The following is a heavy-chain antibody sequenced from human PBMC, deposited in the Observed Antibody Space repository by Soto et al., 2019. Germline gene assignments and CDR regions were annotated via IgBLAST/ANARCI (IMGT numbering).Heavy chain of an antibody. J-gene: IGHJ5*02. CDR3: AREAAETDGEGCWCDP. D-gene: IGHD6-13*01. V-gene: IGHV4-4*07. CDR1: GDSFSVYY. Sequence: SETLSLTCTVSGDSFSVYYWSWIRQPAGKGLEWIGRVYTSGNTDYNPSLKSRVTVSVDTSKNQFSLKLSSVTAADTAEYYCAREAAETDGEGCWCDPWGQGTLVTVSS. CDR2: VYTSGNT.